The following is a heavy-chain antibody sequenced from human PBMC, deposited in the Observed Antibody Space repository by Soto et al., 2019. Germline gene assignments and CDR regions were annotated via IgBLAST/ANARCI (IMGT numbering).Heavy chain of an antibody. J-gene: IGHJ3*02. CDR1: GYSFAGFY. CDR3: AIIMTHSDSFDI. V-gene: IGHV1-2*04. Sequence: ASVKVSCKASGYSFAGFYIHWMRQAPGQGLEWVGSINSNSGATTYAQKFQDSVAMTRDTSVSTAYMDLNRLTSDDTAIYYCAIIMTHSDSFDIWGQGTMVTV. CDR2: INSNSGAT. D-gene: IGHD3-16*01.